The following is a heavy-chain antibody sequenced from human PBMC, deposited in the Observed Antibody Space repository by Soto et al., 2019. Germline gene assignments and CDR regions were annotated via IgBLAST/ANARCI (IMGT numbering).Heavy chain of an antibody. J-gene: IGHJ4*02. CDR3: ARHGLGYDDTGHAFDS. V-gene: IGHV1-18*01. CDR2: ISGFNLAT. Sequence: QVLLVQSGAAMREPGASVKVSCKASGHTNTGYGISWVRQAPGQGLEWLGWISGFNLATNYAQRFQCRVTVTLDTSTSTDQIELTSLRSDDTAVYYCARHGLGYDDTGHAFDSWGQGTLVTVSS. CDR1: GHTNTGYG. D-gene: IGHD2-15*01.